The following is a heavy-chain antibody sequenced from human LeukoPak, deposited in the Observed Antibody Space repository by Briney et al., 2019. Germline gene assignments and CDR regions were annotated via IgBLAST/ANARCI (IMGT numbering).Heavy chain of an antibody. J-gene: IGHJ4*02. CDR1: GGSISSYY. D-gene: IGHD5-18*01. V-gene: IGHV4-59*01. CDR2: IYYSGST. CDR3: ARGYRYGYHYFDY. Sequence: PSETLSLTCTVSGGSISSYYWSWIRQPPGKGLEWIGYIYYSGSTNYNPSLKSRVTISTDTSKNQLSLNLSTVTAADSAVYYCARGYRYGYHYFDYWGQGTLVTVS.